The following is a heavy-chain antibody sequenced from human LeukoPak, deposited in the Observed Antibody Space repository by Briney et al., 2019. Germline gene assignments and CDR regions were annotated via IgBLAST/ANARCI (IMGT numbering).Heavy chain of an antibody. CDR3: ASNACSGGSCYVGYYFDY. Sequence: SETLSLTCAVYGGSFSGYYWSWIRQPPGKGLEWIGEINHSGSTNYNPSLKSRVTISVDTSKNQFSLKLSSVTAADTAVYYCASNACSGGSCYVGYYFDYWGQGTLATVSS. CDR2: INHSGST. CDR1: GGSFSGYY. D-gene: IGHD2-15*01. V-gene: IGHV4-34*01. J-gene: IGHJ4*02.